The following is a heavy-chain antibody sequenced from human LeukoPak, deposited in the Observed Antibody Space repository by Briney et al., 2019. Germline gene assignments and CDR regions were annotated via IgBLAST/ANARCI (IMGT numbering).Heavy chain of an antibody. D-gene: IGHD3-22*01. CDR1: GFTFSSYA. CDR2: ISSSSSYI. V-gene: IGHV3-21*01. CDR3: ARSEGYYDSSGYYFMAFDI. J-gene: IGHJ3*02. Sequence: GGSLRLSCAASGFTFSSYAMNWVRQAPGKGLEWVSSISSSSSYIYYADSVKGRFTISRDNAKNSLYLQMNSLRAEDTAVYYCARSEGYYDSSGYYFMAFDIWGQGTVVTVSS.